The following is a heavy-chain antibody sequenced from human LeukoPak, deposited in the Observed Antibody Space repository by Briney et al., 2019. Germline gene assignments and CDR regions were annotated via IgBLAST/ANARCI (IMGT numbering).Heavy chain of an antibody. CDR3: AKVRRRWLQLHHDAFDI. Sequence: GVSLALPCAASGYTFSSYAKRGVPRAPGGGGEGVSANSCSGGSTYYADSVKGRFTISRDNSKNTLYLQMNSLRAEDTAVYYCAKVRRRWLQLHHDAFDIWGQGTMVTVSS. V-gene: IGHV3-23*01. CDR1: GYTFSSYA. CDR2: NSCSGGST. D-gene: IGHD5-24*01. J-gene: IGHJ3*02.